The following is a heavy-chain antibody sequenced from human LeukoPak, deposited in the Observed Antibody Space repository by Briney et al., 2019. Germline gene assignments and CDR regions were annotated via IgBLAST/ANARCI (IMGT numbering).Heavy chain of an antibody. J-gene: IGHJ6*02. V-gene: IGHV3-23*01. CDR2: VSGTGGRT. CDR3: ARVRPWDSSRSYYFGMDV. CDR1: GYTFSSYA. Sequence: PGGYLRLSCAASGYTFSSYAKSWVRKAPGKGLEWVSAVSGTGGRTYYADSVKGRFTISRDNSKNTLYLQMNSLRAEDTAVYYCARVRPWDSSRSYYFGMDVWGHGTTVTVSS. D-gene: IGHD3-22*01.